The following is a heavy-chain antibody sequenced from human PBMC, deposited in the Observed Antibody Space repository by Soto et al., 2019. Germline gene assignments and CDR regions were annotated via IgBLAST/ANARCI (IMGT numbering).Heavy chain of an antibody. Sequence: EVQLVESGGGLVQPGGSLRLSCAASGFTFSSYWMSWVRQAPGKGLEWVANIKQDGSEKYYVDSVKGRLTISRDNAKNSVYLQMNSLRAENTAVYYCARVGYFVVVLAAIPWFDPWGQGTLVNVSS. CDR3: ARVGYFVVVLAAIPWFDP. CDR1: GFTFSSYW. V-gene: IGHV3-7*01. CDR2: IKQDGSEK. J-gene: IGHJ5*02. D-gene: IGHD2-2*02.